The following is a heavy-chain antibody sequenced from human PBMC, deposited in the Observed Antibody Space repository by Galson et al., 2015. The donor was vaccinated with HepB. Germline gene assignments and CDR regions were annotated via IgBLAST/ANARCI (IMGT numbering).Heavy chain of an antibody. V-gene: IGHV3-74*01. CDR1: GFTFSSYW. D-gene: IGHD6-13*01. J-gene: IGHJ4*02. CDR2: INTDGSGA. CDR3: AKPYSSSWYSALSLGY. Sequence: SLRLSCAASGFTFSSYWMRWVRQAPGKGLVWVSRINTDGSGASYADSVKGRFTISRDNAKNSLYLQMNTLRAEDTAVYSCAKPYSSSWYSALSLGYWGQGTLVAVSS.